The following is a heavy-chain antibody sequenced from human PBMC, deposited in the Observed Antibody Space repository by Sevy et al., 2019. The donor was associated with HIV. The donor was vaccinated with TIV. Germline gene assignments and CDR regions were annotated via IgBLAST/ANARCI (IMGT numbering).Heavy chain of an antibody. D-gene: IGHD3-22*01. CDR3: ARWYDSSGYSTLYYYGMDV. CDR1: GGSISSGDYY. V-gene: IGHV4-30-4*01. J-gene: IGHJ6*02. Sequence: SETLSLTCSVSGGSISSGDYYWSWIRQPPGKGLEWIGYIYYSGSTDYNPSLKSRVTISVDTSKNHFSLKLSSVTAADTAVSYCARWYDSSGYSTLYYYGMDVWGQGTTVTVSS. CDR2: IYYSGST.